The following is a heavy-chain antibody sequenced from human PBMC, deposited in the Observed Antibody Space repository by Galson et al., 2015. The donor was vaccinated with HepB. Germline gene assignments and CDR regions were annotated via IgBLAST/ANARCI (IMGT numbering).Heavy chain of an antibody. J-gene: IGHJ4*02. D-gene: IGHD4-17*01. Sequence: SLRLSCAASGFIFSNYGMHWVRQAPGKGLERVAYIWYDGNNQHYADSVKGRFTISRDNSKDTLYLQMSSLRAEDTAVYYCASLYGDSYFDYWGQGTLVTVSS. CDR1: GFIFSNYG. V-gene: IGHV3-30*02. CDR3: ASLYGDSYFDY. CDR2: IWYDGNNQ.